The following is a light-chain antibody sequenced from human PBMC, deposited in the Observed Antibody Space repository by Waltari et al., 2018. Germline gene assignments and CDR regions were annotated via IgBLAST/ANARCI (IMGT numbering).Light chain of an antibody. CDR3: QAWDGSTSTVV. CDR1: KLGEKY. J-gene: IGLJ6*01. V-gene: IGLV3-1*01. CDR2: EDD. Sequence: SYEVTQPPSVSVSPGQTASITCSGDKLGEKYVSWYQQKPGQSPVVVIYEDDDRPSGIPERFSGSNSGNTATLTISGTQAMDEADYYCQAWDGSTSTVVFGGGTKV.